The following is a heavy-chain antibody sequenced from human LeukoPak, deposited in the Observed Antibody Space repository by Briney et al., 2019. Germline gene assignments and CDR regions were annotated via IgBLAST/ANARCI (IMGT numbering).Heavy chain of an antibody. CDR2: INQVSSHI. J-gene: IGHJ5*02. V-gene: IGHV3-21*04. CDR3: AKAPGSGSYYNL. CDR1: GFTFSDHW. Sequence: GGSLRLSCAASGFTFSDHWMSWVRQAPGKGLEWVSSINQVSSHIYYADSVRGRFTISRDNSKNTLYLQMNSLKAEDTAVYFCAKAPGSGSYYNLWGQGTLVTVSS. D-gene: IGHD3-10*01.